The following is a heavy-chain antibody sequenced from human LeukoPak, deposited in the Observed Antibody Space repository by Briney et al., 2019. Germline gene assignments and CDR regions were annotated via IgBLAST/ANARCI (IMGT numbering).Heavy chain of an antibody. V-gene: IGHV1-69*01. CDR3: ARWAGTCTIASCYTPLDY. Sequence: GSSVKISCKAPGGTFSNYGFSWVRQAPEQGLEGMGGIVPVFGTVSYAQKFQDRVTITADDFTTTAYMELSSLRSEDMAVYYCARWAGTCTIASCYTPLDYWGQGTWSPSPQ. D-gene: IGHD2-2*02. CDR2: IVPVFGTV. CDR1: GGTFSNYG. J-gene: IGHJ4*02.